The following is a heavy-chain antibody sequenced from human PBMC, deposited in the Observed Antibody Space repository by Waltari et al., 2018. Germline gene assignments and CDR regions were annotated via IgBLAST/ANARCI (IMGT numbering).Heavy chain of an antibody. Sequence: QVQLVESGGGVVQPGRSLRLSCAASGFTFSSYGMHWVRHAPGKGLEWVAVIWYDGSNKYYADSVKGRFTISRDNSKNTLYLQMNSLRAEDTAVYYCARDSYGSGSYYLDYWGQGTLVTVSS. V-gene: IGHV3-33*01. CDR3: ARDSYGSGSYYLDY. CDR2: IWYDGSNK. J-gene: IGHJ4*02. CDR1: GFTFSSYG. D-gene: IGHD3-10*01.